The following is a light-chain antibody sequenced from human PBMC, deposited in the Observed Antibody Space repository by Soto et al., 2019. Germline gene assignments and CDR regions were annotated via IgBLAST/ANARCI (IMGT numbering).Light chain of an antibody. J-gene: IGKJ4*01. CDR3: QHYNNYPLT. CDR2: HAS. Sequence: MTPSPATLSVSPGAGAPLSCRASQSVSSKLAWYQQKPGKAPKALIYHASSLESGVPSRFSGSGSGTDFTLTISSLQPDDFATYYCQHYNNYPLTFGGGTKVDIK. CDR1: QSVSSK. V-gene: IGKV1-5*01.